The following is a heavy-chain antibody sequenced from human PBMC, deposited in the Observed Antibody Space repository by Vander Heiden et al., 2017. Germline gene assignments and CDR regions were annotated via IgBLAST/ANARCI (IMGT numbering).Heavy chain of an antibody. J-gene: IGHJ3*02. CDR3: VKDRIAVARDAFDI. V-gene: IGHV3-30*18. Sequence: QVQLVESGGGLVQPGRSLSLSCAASGFTFSGYGLHWVRQAPGKGLEWVADISYDGKKKHYADSVKGRFTISRDNSKKMLYLQMNSLRVDDTAVYYCVKDRIAVARDAFDIWGQGTKVTVSS. D-gene: IGHD6-19*01. CDR1: GFTFSGYG. CDR2: ISYDGKKK.